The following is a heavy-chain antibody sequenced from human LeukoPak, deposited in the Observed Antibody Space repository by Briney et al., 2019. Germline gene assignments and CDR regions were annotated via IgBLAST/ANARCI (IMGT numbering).Heavy chain of an antibody. CDR3: ARDSGSGDRCCAIAY. Sequence: PGGSLRLSCAASGFTLSNYNMNWVRQAPGKGLEWVSYISTSTSSIYYADSVKGRFTISRDNAKNSLYLQMNSLRDEDTAVYYCARDSGSGDRCCAIAYWGQGTLVTVSS. CDR2: ISTSTSSI. CDR1: GFTLSNYN. J-gene: IGHJ4*02. V-gene: IGHV3-48*02. D-gene: IGHD2-15*01.